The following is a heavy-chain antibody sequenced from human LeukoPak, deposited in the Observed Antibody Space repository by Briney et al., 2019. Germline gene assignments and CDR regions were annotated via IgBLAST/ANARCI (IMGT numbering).Heavy chain of an antibody. D-gene: IGHD6-19*01. J-gene: IGHJ3*02. CDR1: GFTFGSYA. V-gene: IGHV3-23*01. CDR2: ISGSGGST. Sequence: GGSLILSCAASGFTFGSYAMSWVRQAPGKGLEWVSAISGSGGSTYYADSVKGRFTISRDNSKNTLYLQMNSPRAEDTAVYYCAKGSGGSGHDAFDIWGQGTMVTVSS. CDR3: AKGSGGSGHDAFDI.